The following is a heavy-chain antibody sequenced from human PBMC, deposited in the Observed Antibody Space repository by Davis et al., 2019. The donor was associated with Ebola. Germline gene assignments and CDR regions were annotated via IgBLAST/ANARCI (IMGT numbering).Heavy chain of an antibody. CDR3: ARRDRGSSLYYYYYMDV. J-gene: IGHJ6*03. D-gene: IGHD6-6*01. Sequence: PSETLSLTCTVSGGSISSGTSYWNWIRQHPEKGLEWIGYIYHTGSTYNIPSLKIRVTVSVDTSKNQFSLTLNSVTAADTAVYYCARRDRGSSLYYYYYMDVWGKGTTVTVSS. CDR1: GGSISSGTSY. V-gene: IGHV4-31*03. CDR2: IYHTGST.